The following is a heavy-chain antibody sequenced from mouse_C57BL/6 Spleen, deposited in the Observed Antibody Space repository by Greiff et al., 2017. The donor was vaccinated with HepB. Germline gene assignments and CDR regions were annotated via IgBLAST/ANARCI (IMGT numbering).Heavy chain of an antibody. CDR2: IYPGDGDT. Sequence: LQESGAELVKPGASVKISCKASGYAFSSYWMNWVKQRPGKGLEWIGQIYPGDGDTNYNGKFKGKATLTADKSSSTAYMQLSSLTSEDSAVYCCASDYYGSSSWYFDVWGTGTTVTVSS. CDR3: ASDYYGSSSWYFDV. V-gene: IGHV1-80*01. J-gene: IGHJ1*03. D-gene: IGHD1-1*01. CDR1: GYAFSSYW.